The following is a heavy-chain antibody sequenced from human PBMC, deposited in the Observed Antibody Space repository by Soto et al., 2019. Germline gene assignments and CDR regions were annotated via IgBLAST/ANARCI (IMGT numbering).Heavy chain of an antibody. CDR3: AKAALISKHCINGICWFDH. Sequence: PGGSLRLSCAASGFSFGSHGMHWVRQAPGKGLERVATTSFDGNTQYYLDSVKGRFTISRDNSKNTLYLQMSTLRAEDTAVYYCAKAALISKHCINGICWFDHWGQGTLVTVSS. D-gene: IGHD2-8*01. CDR1: GFSFGSHG. J-gene: IGHJ5*02. V-gene: IGHV3-30*18. CDR2: TSFDGNTQ.